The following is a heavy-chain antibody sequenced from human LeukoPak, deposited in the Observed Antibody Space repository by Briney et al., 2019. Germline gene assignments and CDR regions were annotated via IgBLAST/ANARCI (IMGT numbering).Heavy chain of an antibody. D-gene: IGHD1-14*01. CDR1: GFTFSSYW. J-gene: IGHJ6*03. Sequence: GGSLRLSCAASGFTFSSYWMHWVRQAPGKGLVWVSRINSDGSSTSYADSVKGRFTISRDNAKNTLYLQMNSLRVEDTAVYYCAREYVYVSYYYYYYMDVWGKGTTVTVSS. CDR3: AREYVYVSYYYYYYMDV. CDR2: INSDGSST. V-gene: IGHV3-74*01.